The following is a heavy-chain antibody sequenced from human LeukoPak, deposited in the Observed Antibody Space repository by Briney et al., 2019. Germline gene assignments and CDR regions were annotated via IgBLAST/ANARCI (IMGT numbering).Heavy chain of an antibody. V-gene: IGHV3-48*03. D-gene: IGHD6-19*01. J-gene: IGHJ4*02. CDR2: ISSSGSTI. CDR1: GFTFSSYE. Sequence: PGGSLRLSCAASGFTFSSYEMNWVRQAPGRGLEWVSYISSSGSTIYYADSVKGRFTISRDDSKNTLYLQMDSLRPEDTAMFYCATLPVAGTLDYWGQGTLVTVSS. CDR3: ATLPVAGTLDY.